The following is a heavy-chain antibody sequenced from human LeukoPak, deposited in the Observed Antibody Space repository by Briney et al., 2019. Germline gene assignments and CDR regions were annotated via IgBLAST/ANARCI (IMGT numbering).Heavy chain of an antibody. V-gene: IGHV4-30-4*01. CDR1: GGSISSGDYY. J-gene: IGHJ4*02. Sequence: SQTLSLTCTVSGGSISSGDYYWSWIRQPPGKGLEWIGYIYYSGSTYYNPSLKSRVTISVDTSKNQFSLKLSSVTAADTAVYYCARDDYDILTGYYYPSGYWGQGTLVTVSS. CDR2: IYYSGST. CDR3: ARDDYDILTGYYYPSGY. D-gene: IGHD3-9*01.